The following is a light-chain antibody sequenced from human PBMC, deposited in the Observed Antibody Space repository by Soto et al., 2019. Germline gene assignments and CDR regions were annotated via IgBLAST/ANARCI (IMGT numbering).Light chain of an antibody. J-gene: IGKJ5*01. Sequence: DIVMTQSPLSLPVTPGEPASISCRSSQSLLHSNGYNYLDWYLQKPGQSPQLLIYLGSNRASGXPGXFSGSGSGTDFTLKISRVEAEDVGVYYCMQALQTPTFGQGTRLEIK. CDR1: QSLLHSNGYNY. V-gene: IGKV2-28*01. CDR2: LGS. CDR3: MQALQTPT.